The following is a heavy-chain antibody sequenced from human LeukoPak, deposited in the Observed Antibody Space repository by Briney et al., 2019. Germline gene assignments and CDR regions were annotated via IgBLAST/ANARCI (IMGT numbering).Heavy chain of an antibody. CDR1: GFTFSSYA. Sequence: PGGSLRLSCAASGFTFSSYAMHWVRQAPGKGLEWVAVISNDGSNKYYADSVKGRFTISRDNFKNTLYLQMNSLRAEDTAVYYCARRRDDNVWDDAFDIWGQGTMVTVSS. J-gene: IGHJ3*02. D-gene: IGHD3-16*01. V-gene: IGHV3-30*04. CDR2: ISNDGSNK. CDR3: ARRRDDNVWDDAFDI.